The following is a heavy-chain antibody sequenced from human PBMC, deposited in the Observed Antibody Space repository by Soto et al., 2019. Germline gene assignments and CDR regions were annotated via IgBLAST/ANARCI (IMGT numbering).Heavy chain of an antibody. CDR1: GYTFTSYA. Sequence: QVQLVQSGAEVKKPGASVKVSCKASGYTFTSYAMHWVRQAPGQRLEWMGWINAGNGNTKYSQKFQGRVTITRDTSASTAYMELSSLRSEDTAVYYCARGPAYCSGGSCYSYRDWYFDLWGRGTLVTVSS. D-gene: IGHD2-15*01. J-gene: IGHJ2*01. CDR3: ARGPAYCSGGSCYSYRDWYFDL. V-gene: IGHV1-3*01. CDR2: INAGNGNT.